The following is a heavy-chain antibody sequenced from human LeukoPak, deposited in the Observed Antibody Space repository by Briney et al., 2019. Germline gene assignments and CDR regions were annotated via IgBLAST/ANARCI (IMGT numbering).Heavy chain of an antibody. Sequence: ETLSLTCTVSGGSISSYYWSWIRQPPGKGLEWIGYIYYSGSTYYNPSLKSRVTISVDTSKNQFSLKLSSVTAADTAVYYCARDFSSIPAGWFDPWGQGTLVTVSS. V-gene: IGHV4-59*12. D-gene: IGHD2-21*01. CDR2: IYYSGST. CDR1: GGSISSYY. J-gene: IGHJ5*02. CDR3: ARDFSSIPAGWFDP.